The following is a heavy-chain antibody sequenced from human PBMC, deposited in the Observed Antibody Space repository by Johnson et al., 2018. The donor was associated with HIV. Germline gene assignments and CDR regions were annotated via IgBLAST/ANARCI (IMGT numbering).Heavy chain of an antibody. D-gene: IGHD1-26*01. CDR1: GFTFSSYA. CDR3: ARDFGLEWELDGAFDI. J-gene: IGHJ3*02. Sequence: QVQLVESGGGVVQPGRSLRLSCAASGFTFSSYAMHWVRQAPGKGLEWVAVISYDGSNKYYADSVKGRFTISRDNAKNSLYLQMNSLRAEDTALYYCARDFGLEWELDGAFDIWGQGTMVIVSS. CDR2: ISYDGSNK. V-gene: IGHV3-30*04.